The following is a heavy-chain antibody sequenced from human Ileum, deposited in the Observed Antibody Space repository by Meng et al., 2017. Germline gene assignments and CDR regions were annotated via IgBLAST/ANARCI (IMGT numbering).Heavy chain of an antibody. CDR2: IYLAGSP. CDR1: SGSFSSSFY. CDR3: VRHGGKYFDS. J-gene: IGHJ4*02. D-gene: IGHD2-15*01. Sequence: QASGPRLVVLAAPLSLTCTVSSGSFSSSFYWSWVRQSPGKGLEWIGQIYLAGSPNYNPSLESRVTISVDKSKNQFSLRLTSVTAADXAIFYCVRHGGKYFDSWGQGTLVTVSS. V-gene: IGHV4-4*02.